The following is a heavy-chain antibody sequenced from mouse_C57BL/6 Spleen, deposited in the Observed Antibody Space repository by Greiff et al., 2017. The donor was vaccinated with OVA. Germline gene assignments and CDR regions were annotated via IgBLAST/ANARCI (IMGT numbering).Heavy chain of an antibody. CDR1: GYAFSSSW. D-gene: IGHD3-2*02. V-gene: IGHV1-82*01. CDR3: ARIGAAQATLIAY. CDR2: IYPGDGDT. J-gene: IGHJ3*01. Sequence: QVQLQQSGPELVKPGASVKISCKASGYAFSSSWMNWVKQRPGKGLEWIGRIYPGDGDTNYNGKFKGKATLTADKSSSTAYMQLSSLTSEDSAVYFCARIGAAQATLIAYWGQGTLVTVSA.